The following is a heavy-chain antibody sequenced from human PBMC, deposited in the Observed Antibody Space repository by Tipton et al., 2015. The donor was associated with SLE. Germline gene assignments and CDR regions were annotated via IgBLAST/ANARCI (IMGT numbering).Heavy chain of an antibody. J-gene: IGHJ2*01. CDR2: IYYSGST. Sequence: TLSLTCTVSGGSISSSSYYWSWIRQPPGKGLEWIGYIYYSGSTNYNPSLKSRVTISVDTSKNQFSLKLSSVTAADTAVYYCARLINVRVVRGVTPYWYFDLWGRGTLVTVSS. D-gene: IGHD3-10*01. V-gene: IGHV4-61*01. CDR1: GGSISSSSYY. CDR3: ARLINVRVVRGVTPYWYFDL.